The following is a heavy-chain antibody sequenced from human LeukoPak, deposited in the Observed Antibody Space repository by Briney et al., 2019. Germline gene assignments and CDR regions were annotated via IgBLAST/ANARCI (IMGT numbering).Heavy chain of an antibody. CDR2: IYYSGST. J-gene: IGHJ2*01. Sequence: PSETLSLTCSVSGGSINSYSWGWIRQPPGQGLEWIGYIYYSGSTYYNPSLKNRVTISVDTSKNQFSLKLSSVTAADTAVYYCATEHDYGDYAIHRSHFDLWGRGTLVTVSS. CDR3: ATEHDYGDYAIHRSHFDL. CDR1: GGSINSYS. V-gene: IGHV4-59*12. D-gene: IGHD4-17*01.